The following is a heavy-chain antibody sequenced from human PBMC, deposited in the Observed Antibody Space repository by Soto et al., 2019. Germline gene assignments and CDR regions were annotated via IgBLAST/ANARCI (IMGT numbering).Heavy chain of an antibody. CDR3: ARDLAYCSGTNCYPYFGP. Sequence: PSETLSLTCTVSGGSITSYYWSWIRQPPGKGLEWIGYIYYSGITNYNPSLKSRVTISVDTSKNQFSLKLSSVTAADTAVYYCARDLAYCSGTNCYPYFGPWGQGTLVTVS. V-gene: IGHV4-59*01. D-gene: IGHD2-2*01. CDR2: IYYSGIT. J-gene: IGHJ5*02. CDR1: GGSITSYY.